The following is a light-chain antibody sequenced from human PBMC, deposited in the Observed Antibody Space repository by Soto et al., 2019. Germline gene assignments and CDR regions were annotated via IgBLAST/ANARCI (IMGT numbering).Light chain of an antibody. J-gene: IGLJ1*01. CDR3: QAWDSSTYV. Sequence: ELTQPPSVSVSPGQTASITCSGDKLGDKYACWYQQKPGQSPVLVIYQDSKRPSGIPERFSGSNSGNTATLTISGTQAMDEADYYCQAWDSSTYVFGTGTQLTVL. V-gene: IGLV3-1*01. CDR1: KLGDKY. CDR2: QDS.